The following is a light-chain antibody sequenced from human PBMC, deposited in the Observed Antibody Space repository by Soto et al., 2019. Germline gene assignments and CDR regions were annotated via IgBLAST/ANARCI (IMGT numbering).Light chain of an antibody. V-gene: IGLV2-23*03. CDR3: CSYAGSHTFYV. Sequence: QSALTQPASVSGSPGQSITISCTGTSSDVGRYNLVSWYQHHPGKAPKVLIFEGNKRPSGVSNRFSGSKSGNTASLTIFGLQPEDEADYYCCSYAGSHTFYVFGTGTKLTVL. CDR1: SSDVGRYNL. J-gene: IGLJ1*01. CDR2: EGN.